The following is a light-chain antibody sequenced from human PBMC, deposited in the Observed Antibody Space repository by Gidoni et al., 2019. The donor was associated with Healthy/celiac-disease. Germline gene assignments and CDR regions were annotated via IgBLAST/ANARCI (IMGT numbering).Light chain of an antibody. V-gene: IGKV1-39*01. Sequence: DIQMTQSPSSLSASVGDRVTITCRASQSSSSYLNWYQQKPGKAPKLLIYAASSLQSGVPSSFSGSGSGTDFTLTISSLQPEDFATYYCQQSYSTPLTFGGGTKVEIK. CDR3: QQSYSTPLT. J-gene: IGKJ4*01. CDR1: QSSSSY. CDR2: AAS.